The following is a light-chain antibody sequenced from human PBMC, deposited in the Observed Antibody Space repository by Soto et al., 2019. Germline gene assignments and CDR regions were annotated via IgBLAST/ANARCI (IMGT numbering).Light chain of an antibody. CDR3: QQYYSYPYT. CDR2: AAS. CDR1: QGISSY. V-gene: IGKV1-8*01. Sequence: AIRMTQSPSSLSASTGDRVTITCRASQGISSYLVWYQQKPGKAPKLLIYAASTLQSGVPSRFSGSGSGTDFTLTISCLQSEDFATYYCQQYYSYPYTFGQGTRLEI. J-gene: IGKJ5*01.